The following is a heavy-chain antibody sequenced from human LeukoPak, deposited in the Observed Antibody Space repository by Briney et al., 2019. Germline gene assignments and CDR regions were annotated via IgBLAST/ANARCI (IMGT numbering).Heavy chain of an antibody. CDR3: AKDLWGPLDY. D-gene: IGHD7-27*01. V-gene: IGHV3-23*01. CDR2: ISGSGGST. CDR1: GGTFSSYA. J-gene: IGHJ4*02. Sequence: SCKASGGTFSSYAMSWVRQAPGKGLEWVSAISGSGGSTYYADSVKGRFTISRDNSKNTLYLQMNSLRAEDTAVYYCAKDLWGPLDYWGQGTLVTVSS.